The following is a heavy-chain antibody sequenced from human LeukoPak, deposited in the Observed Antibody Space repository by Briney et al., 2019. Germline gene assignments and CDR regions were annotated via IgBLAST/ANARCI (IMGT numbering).Heavy chain of an antibody. CDR3: ARAGRRLLFLES. CDR2: IYYGGST. V-gene: IGHV4-59*01. J-gene: IGHJ4*02. CDR1: GGSISSYY. D-gene: IGHD2-15*01. Sequence: ASETLSLTCTVSGGSISSYYWSWIRQPPGKGLEWIGYIYYGGSTNYNPSLKSRVTISVDTSKNQFSLKLSSVTAADTAVYYCARAGRRLLFLESWGLGTLVTVSS.